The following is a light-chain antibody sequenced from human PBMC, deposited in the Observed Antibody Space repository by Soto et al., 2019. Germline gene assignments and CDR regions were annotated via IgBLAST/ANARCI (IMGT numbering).Light chain of an antibody. CDR3: HSYDSSLSGLNV. Sequence: QSVLTQPPSVSGAPGQRGTISCTGSSSNIGAGYDVHWYQQLPGTAPKLLIYGNSNRPSGVTDRFSGSKSGTSASLAITGIQAEDEADYYCHSYDSSLSGLNVFGNGNKVTV. V-gene: IGLV1-40*01. J-gene: IGLJ1*01. CDR2: GNS. CDR1: SSNIGAGYD.